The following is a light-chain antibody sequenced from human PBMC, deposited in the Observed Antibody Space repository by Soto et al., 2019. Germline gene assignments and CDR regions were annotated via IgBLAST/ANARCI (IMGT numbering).Light chain of an antibody. J-gene: IGKJ1*01. CDR2: DAS. CDR1: QSVSSY. V-gene: IGKV3-11*01. CDR3: QQRSNWPPKT. Sequence: VLTQSPATLSLSPGERATLSCRASQSVSSYLAWYQQKPGQAPRLLIYDASNRATGIPARFSGSGSGTDFTLTISSLEPEDFAVYYCQQRSNWPPKTFGQGTKVDIK.